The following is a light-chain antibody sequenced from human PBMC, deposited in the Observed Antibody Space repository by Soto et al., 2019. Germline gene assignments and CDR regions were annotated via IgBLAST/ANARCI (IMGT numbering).Light chain of an antibody. CDR2: EVS. V-gene: IGLV2-14*01. Sequence: QSALTQPASVSGSPGQSITISCTGTSSDVGHYNYVSWYQQHPGKAPKLMIYEVSNRPSGVSNRFSGSKSGNTASLTISGLQAEDEADYSCSSYTSSSPHVVFGGGTKLT. CDR3: SSYTSSSPHVV. CDR1: SSDVGHYNY. J-gene: IGLJ2*01.